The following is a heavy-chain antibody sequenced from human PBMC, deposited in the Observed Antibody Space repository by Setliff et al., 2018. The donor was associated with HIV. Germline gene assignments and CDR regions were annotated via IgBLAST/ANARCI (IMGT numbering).Heavy chain of an antibody. Sequence: GASVKVSCKASGYTFISYDINWVRQATGQGLEWMGWMNPNSGNTGYAQKFQGRVTMTRDTSRSTAYVALSSLTSEDTAVYYCARGGTYYYDSSAYYNYWGQGTLVTVSS. CDR1: GYTFISYD. D-gene: IGHD3-22*01. J-gene: IGHJ4*02. CDR2: MNPNSGNT. V-gene: IGHV1-8*01. CDR3: ARGGTYYYDSSAYYNY.